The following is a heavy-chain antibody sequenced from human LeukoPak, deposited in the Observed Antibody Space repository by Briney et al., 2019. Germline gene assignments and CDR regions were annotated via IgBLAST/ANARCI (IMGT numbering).Heavy chain of an antibody. Sequence: ASMKVSCKASGYTFANYDINWVRQATGQGLEWMGWMNPNSGNTGYAQKFQGRVTMTRNTSISTAYMELSSLRSEDTAVYYCVFRISMIRGATLDYWGQGTLVTVSS. CDR1: GYTFANYD. J-gene: IGHJ4*02. CDR2: MNPNSGNT. V-gene: IGHV1-8*01. CDR3: VFRISMIRGATLDY. D-gene: IGHD3-10*01.